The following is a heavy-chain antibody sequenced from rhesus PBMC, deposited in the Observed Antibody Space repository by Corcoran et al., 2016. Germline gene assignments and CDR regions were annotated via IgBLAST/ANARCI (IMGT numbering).Heavy chain of an antibody. Sequence: QVQLQESGPGLVKPSETLSLTCTVSGGSISGYYWNWIRQPPGKGLVWIGYIGGSSGTSYYIPSLTSRVSFSTDTSKNQFSLMRRSVTAADTAVYYCARTVSYSSWAGTFDFWGQGLRVTVSS. J-gene: IGHJ3*01. CDR3: ARTVSYSSWAGTFDF. V-gene: IGHV4-165*02. CDR1: GGSISGYY. D-gene: IGHD6-13*01. CDR2: IGGSSGTS.